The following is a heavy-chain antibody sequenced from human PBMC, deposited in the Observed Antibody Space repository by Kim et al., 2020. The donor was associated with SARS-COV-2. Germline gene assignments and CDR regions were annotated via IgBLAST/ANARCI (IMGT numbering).Heavy chain of an antibody. CDR3: ARDLAFGFRAMVLRGLDY. CDR2: INPSGGST. J-gene: IGHJ4*02. V-gene: IGHV1-46*01. D-gene: IGHD5-18*01. CDR1: GYTFTSYY. Sequence: ASVKVSCKASGYTFTSYYMHWVRQAPGQGLEWMGIINPSGGSTSYAQKFQGRVTMTRDTSTSTVYMELSSLRSEDTAVYYCARDLAFGFRAMVLRGLDYWGQGTLVTVSS.